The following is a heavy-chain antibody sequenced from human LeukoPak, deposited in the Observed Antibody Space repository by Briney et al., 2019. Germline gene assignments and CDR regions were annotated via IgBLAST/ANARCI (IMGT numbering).Heavy chain of an antibody. CDR1: GFTVITND. J-gene: IGHJ4*02. V-gene: IGHV3-53*01. Sequence: GGSLRLSCAASGFTVITNDMTWVRQAPGKGLEWVSVLYSDGNTKYADSVQGRFTISRDNSKNTLYIEMNSLSPDDTAVYYCARGVEPLAANTLAYWGQGTLVTVSS. D-gene: IGHD1-14*01. CDR2: LYSDGNT. CDR3: ARGVEPLAANTLAY.